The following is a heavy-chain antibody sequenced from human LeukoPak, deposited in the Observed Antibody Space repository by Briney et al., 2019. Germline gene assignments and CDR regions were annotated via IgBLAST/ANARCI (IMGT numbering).Heavy chain of an antibody. J-gene: IGHJ4*02. CDR2: VYYLGST. CDR3: VGATIASAGFSLDF. Sequence: SETLSLTCTVSGGSINRYYWTWIRQSPGKGLEWIGYVYYLGSTNYNPSLGGRVTISLQRSENEFSLKLTYVTAADTALYYCVGATIASAGFSLDFWGQGTLVTVSS. D-gene: IGHD6-13*01. CDR1: GGSINRYY. V-gene: IGHV4-59*01.